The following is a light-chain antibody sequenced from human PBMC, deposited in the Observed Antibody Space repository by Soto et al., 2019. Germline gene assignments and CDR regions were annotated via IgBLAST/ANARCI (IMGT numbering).Light chain of an antibody. CDR2: SAS. V-gene: IGKV3D-15*01. CDR1: QIVSSK. Sequence: EIVMTQSPATLSVSPGERATLSCRASQIVSSKLAWYHQKPGQAPRLLIHSASTRAPGIPDRFSPSGAGTDFTLTISRLEPEDSAVYYCQQYSASPRTFGPGTKVDIK. J-gene: IGKJ3*01. CDR3: QQYSASPRT.